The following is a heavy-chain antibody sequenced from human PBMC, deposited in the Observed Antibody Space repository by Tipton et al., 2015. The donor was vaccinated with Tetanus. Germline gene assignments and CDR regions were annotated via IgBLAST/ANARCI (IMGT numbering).Heavy chain of an antibody. Sequence: QLVQSGAEVKKPGASVKVSCKAFGYAFASYDLNWVRQATGQGLEWLGYMNPNTGHAGYAQKFQGRVTMTSNISITTAYMELRNLRSDDTAVYYCARGNRGSSWYLWGQGTLVTVSS. J-gene: IGHJ4*02. CDR1: GYAFASYD. V-gene: IGHV1-8*01. CDR2: MNPNTGHA. D-gene: IGHD6-13*01. CDR3: ARGNRGSSWYL.